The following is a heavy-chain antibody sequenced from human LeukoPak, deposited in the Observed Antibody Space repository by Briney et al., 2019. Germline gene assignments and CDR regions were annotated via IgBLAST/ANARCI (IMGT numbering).Heavy chain of an antibody. CDR1: GISFSSHW. CDR2: ISRDGSST. J-gene: IGHJ6*04. V-gene: IGHV3-74*01. Sequence: GGSLRLSCAASGISFSSHWMHWVRQAPGKGLVWVAHISRDGSSTTYADSLKGRFTISRDNAKNSLYLQVNSLRAEDTAVYYCARSYGSGSYSYYYYYGMDVWGKGTTVTVSS. CDR3: ARSYGSGSYSYYYYYGMDV. D-gene: IGHD3-10*01.